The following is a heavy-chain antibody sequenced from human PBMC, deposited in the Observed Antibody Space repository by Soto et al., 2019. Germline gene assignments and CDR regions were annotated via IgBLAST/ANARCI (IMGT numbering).Heavy chain of an antibody. CDR3: AKLGYYDSSGPYYFDY. D-gene: IGHD3-22*01. CDR2: ISCSCGST. Sequence: PGGSLRLSCAASGFTFSSYAMSRVRQAPGKGLECVSAISCSCGSTYYADSVKGRFTISRDNSKNTLHLQMNSLRAEDTAVYYCAKLGYYDSSGPYYFDYWGQGTLVTVSS. J-gene: IGHJ4*02. CDR1: GFTFSSYA. V-gene: IGHV3-23*01.